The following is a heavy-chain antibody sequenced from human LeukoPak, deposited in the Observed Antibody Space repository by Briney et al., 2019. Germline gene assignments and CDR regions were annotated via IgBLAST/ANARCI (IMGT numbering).Heavy chain of an antibody. CDR1: GYSFTGYY. V-gene: IGHV1-2*02. CDR3: AREGAAAEDVNWFDP. Sequence: RASVKVSCKASGYSFTGYYMHWVRQAPGQGLEWMGWINPDSGGTNYAQKFQGRVTMTRDTSITTAYMELSRLSSDDTALYYCAREGAAAEDVNWFDPWGQGTLVTVSS. D-gene: IGHD6-25*01. CDR2: INPDSGGT. J-gene: IGHJ5*02.